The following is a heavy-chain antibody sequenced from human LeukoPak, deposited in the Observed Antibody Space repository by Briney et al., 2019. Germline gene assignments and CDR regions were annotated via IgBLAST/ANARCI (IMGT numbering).Heavy chain of an antibody. D-gene: IGHD1-1*01. Sequence: ASVKVSCKASGYTFTSYAMHWVRRAPGQRLEWMGWINAGNGDTKYSQKFQGRVTIARDTSASTAYMELSCLRSEDTAVYYCARDRGGTGDFDYWGQGTLVTVSS. CDR2: INAGNGDT. V-gene: IGHV1-3*01. J-gene: IGHJ4*02. CDR1: GYTFTSYA. CDR3: ARDRGGTGDFDY.